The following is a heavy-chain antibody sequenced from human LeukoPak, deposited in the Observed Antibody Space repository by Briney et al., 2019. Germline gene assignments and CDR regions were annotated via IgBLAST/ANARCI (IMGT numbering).Heavy chain of an antibody. CDR2: ISAYNGNT. J-gene: IGHJ4*02. CDR1: GYTFTSYG. D-gene: IGHD3-22*01. Sequence: ASVKVSCKASGYTFTSYGISWVRQAPGHGLEWMGWISAYNGNTNYAQKLQGRVTMTTDTSTSTAYMELRSLRSDDTAVYYCARDYRGYDSSGYYVYWGQGTLVTVSS. V-gene: IGHV1-18*01. CDR3: ARDYRGYDSSGYYVY.